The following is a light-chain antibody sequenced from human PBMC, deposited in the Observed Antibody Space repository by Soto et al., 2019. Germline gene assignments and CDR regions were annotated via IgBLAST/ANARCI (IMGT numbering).Light chain of an antibody. CDR1: QSVSSNY. V-gene: IGKV3-20*01. CDR3: QQYGRSPLT. J-gene: IGKJ3*01. Sequence: EIVLTQSPGTLSLSPGESATLSCRASQSVSSNYLAWYQQRPGQAPRLLIYGASSRATGIPDRFSGSGSGTYFILTINSLEPEDFAVYYCQQYGRSPLTFGHGTKVDIE. CDR2: GAS.